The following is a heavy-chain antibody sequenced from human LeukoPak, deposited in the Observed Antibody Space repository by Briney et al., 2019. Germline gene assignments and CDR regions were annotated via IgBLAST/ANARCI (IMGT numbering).Heavy chain of an antibody. J-gene: IGHJ4*02. D-gene: IGHD3-22*01. CDR1: GGSISSYY. CDR3: ASDSSRYYYDSSGYSLA. Sequence: PSETLSLTCSVSGGSISSYYWSWIRQPPGKGLEWIGYIYYSGSTNYNPSLKSRVTISVDTSKNQFSLKLSSVTAADTAVYYCASDSSRYYYDSSGYSLAWGQGTLVTVSS. CDR2: IYYSGST. V-gene: IGHV4-59*01.